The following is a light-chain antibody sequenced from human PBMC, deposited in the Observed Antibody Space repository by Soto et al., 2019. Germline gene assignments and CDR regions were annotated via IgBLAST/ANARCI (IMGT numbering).Light chain of an antibody. V-gene: IGLV4-69*01. CDR1: SGYSTYA. J-gene: IGLJ3*02. Sequence: QAVVTQSPSASASLGASVKLTCTLSSGYSTYAIAWHQQQSEKGPRFLMKINYDGTHSKGDGFFDRFSGSSSGAERHLTISNLQSDDEADYYCQSLGTGIQVFGGGTKLTVL. CDR2: INYDGTH. CDR3: QSLGTGIQV.